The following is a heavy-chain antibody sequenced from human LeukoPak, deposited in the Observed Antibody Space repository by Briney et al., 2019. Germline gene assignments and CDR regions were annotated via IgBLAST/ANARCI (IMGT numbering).Heavy chain of an antibody. CDR1: GYSFTSYW. CDR2: IYPGDSET. V-gene: IGHV5-51*01. D-gene: IGHD6-13*01. CDR3: ARQYSSSWYGADY. Sequence: GESLKISCKGSGYSFTSYWIGWVRQMPGKGLEWMGIIYPGDSETRYSPSFQGQVTISADKSISTAYLQWSSLKASDTAMYYCARQYSSSWYGADYWGQGTLVTVSS. J-gene: IGHJ4*02.